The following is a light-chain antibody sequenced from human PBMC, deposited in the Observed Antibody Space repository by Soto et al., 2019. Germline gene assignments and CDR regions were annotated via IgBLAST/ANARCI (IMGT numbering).Light chain of an antibody. V-gene: IGLV2-14*01. J-gene: IGLJ1*01. Sequence: QSALTQPASVSGSPGQSITISCTGTSSDVGGYNYVSWYQQHPGKAPKLMIYEVSNRPSGVSNRFSCCKSGNTATLTISGLHAADEAAYYCCSYTSSSTLDVFGTGTKLTVL. CDR3: CSYTSSSTLDV. CDR2: EVS. CDR1: SSDVGGYNY.